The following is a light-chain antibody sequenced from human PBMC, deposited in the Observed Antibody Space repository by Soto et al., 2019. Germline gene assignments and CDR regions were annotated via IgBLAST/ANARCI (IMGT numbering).Light chain of an antibody. CDR2: DTS. CDR1: QSVSSSY. CDR3: QQDASSPRT. J-gene: IGKJ1*01. Sequence: EIVLTQSPGTLSLSPGERATLSCRASQSVSSSYLAWYQQKPGQAPRLLIYDTSSRATGIPDRFSGSGSGTDFTLTISRLEPEDFAVYYCQQDASSPRTFGQGTKVEIK. V-gene: IGKV3-20*01.